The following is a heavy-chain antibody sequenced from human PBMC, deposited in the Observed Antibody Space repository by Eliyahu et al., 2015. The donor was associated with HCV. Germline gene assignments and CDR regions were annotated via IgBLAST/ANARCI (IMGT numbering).Heavy chain of an antibody. D-gene: IGHD1-26*01. V-gene: IGHV3-74*01. CDR3: ARDLSGRSDY. Sequence: EVQLLESGGGLVQPGGSLRLSCAASGFIFKSNWMHWVRHAPGKGLVWVSRINEDGRTTTYADSVRGRFTISRDNAQNTLYLQMNSLRAEDTAVYYCARDLSGRSDYWGQGSLVTVSS. CDR1: GFIFKSNW. CDR2: INEDGRTT. J-gene: IGHJ4*02.